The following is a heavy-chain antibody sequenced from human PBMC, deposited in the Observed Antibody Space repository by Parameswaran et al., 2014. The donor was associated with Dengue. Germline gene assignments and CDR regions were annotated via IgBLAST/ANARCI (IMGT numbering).Heavy chain of an antibody. V-gene: IGHV4-59*01. Sequence: WIRQPPGKGLEWIGYIYYSGSTNYNPSLKSRVTISVDTSKNQFSLKLSSVTAADTAVYYCARAICSSTSCQFDYWGQGTLVTVSS. CDR3: ARAICSSTSCQFDY. CDR2: IYYSGST. J-gene: IGHJ4*02. D-gene: IGHD2-2*01.